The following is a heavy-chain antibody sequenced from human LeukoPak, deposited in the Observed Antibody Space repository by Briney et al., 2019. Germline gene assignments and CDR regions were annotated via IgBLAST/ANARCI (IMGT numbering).Heavy chain of an antibody. Sequence: GGSLRLSCAVSGFTFSSYSMKWVRQAPGKGLEWVSSISSSSSYIYYADSVKGRFTISRDNAKNSLYLQMNSLRAEDTAVYYCASYLYWWSDLGYWGQGTLVTVSS. D-gene: IGHD2-8*02. CDR3: ASYLYWWSDLGY. J-gene: IGHJ4*02. V-gene: IGHV3-21*01. CDR2: ISSSSSYI. CDR1: GFTFSSYS.